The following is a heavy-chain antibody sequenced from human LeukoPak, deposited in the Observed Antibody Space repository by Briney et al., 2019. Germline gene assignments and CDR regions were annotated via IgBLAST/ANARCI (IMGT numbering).Heavy chain of an antibody. CDR2: ISAYNGKT. D-gene: IGHD2-15*01. V-gene: IGHV1-18*01. CDR3: AGRRTPRSKYCSGGSFYGGAFDI. CDR1: GYTFTSYG. Sequence: ASVKFSCKASGYTFTSYGISWVRQAPGQGLEWMGWISAYNGKTNYAQKLQGRVTMTTDTSTSTAYMGLRSLRSEDTAVYYCAGRRTPRSKYCSGGSFYGGAFDIWGQGTMGTVSS. J-gene: IGHJ3*02.